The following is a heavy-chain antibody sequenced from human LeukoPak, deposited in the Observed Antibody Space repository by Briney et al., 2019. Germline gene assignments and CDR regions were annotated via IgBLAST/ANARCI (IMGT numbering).Heavy chain of an antibody. CDR3: ARLDYYYYAMDV. V-gene: IGHV4-34*01. J-gene: IGHJ6*04. CDR1: GGSFSGYY. Sequence: SETLSPTCAVYGGSFSGYYWSWIRQPPGKGLEWIGEINHSGSTNYNPSPKSRVTISVDTSKNQFSLKLSSVTAADTAVYYCARLDYYYYAMDVWGKGTTVTVSP. CDR2: INHSGST.